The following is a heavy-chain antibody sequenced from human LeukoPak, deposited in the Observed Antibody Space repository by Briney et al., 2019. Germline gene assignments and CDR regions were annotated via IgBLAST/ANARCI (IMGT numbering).Heavy chain of an antibody. Sequence: PGGSLRLSCAASGFTFSSYAIHWVRQAPGKGLEWVAVISFDGTDAFYADSVKGRFTISRDNSKNTLYLQMNSLRADDTAVYYCATTDTAMAGYWFDPWGQGTLVTVSS. V-gene: IGHV3-30*04. CDR2: ISFDGTDA. J-gene: IGHJ5*02. D-gene: IGHD5-18*01. CDR1: GFTFSSYA. CDR3: ATTDTAMAGYWFDP.